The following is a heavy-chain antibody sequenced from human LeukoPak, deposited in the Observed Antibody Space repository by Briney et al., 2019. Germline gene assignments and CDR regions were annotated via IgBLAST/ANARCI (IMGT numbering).Heavy chain of an antibody. D-gene: IGHD6-6*01. Sequence: SETLSLTCAVSGGSISSSFWCNWVRQSPGKGLEWIGEIYQSGSTNYNPSLLSRVTISVDKSKNQFSLKLTSVTAADTAVYYCATSSHYSQRLWGQGTLVTVSS. CDR1: GGSISSSFW. CDR2: IYQSGST. V-gene: IGHV4-4*02. CDR3: ATSSHYSQRL. J-gene: IGHJ4*02.